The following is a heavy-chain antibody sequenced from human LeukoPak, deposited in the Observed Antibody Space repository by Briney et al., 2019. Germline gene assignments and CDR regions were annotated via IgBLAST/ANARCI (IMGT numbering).Heavy chain of an antibody. J-gene: IGHJ6*03. CDR3: ARMGVTAANITDYYYYYMDV. Sequence: GASVKVSCKASGYTFTSYYMHWVRQAPGQGLEWMGIINPSGGSTSYAQKFQGRVTMTRDMSTSTVYMELSSLRSEDTAVYYCARMGVTAANITDYYYYYMDVWGKGTTVTISS. CDR2: INPSGGST. D-gene: IGHD1-14*01. V-gene: IGHV1-46*01. CDR1: GYTFTSYY.